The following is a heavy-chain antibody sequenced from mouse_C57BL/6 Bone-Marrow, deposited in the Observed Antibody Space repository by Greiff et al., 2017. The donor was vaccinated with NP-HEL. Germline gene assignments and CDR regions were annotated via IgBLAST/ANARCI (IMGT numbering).Heavy chain of an antibody. CDR1: GYTFTSYG. CDR3: ARGSGIRRNYFDY. V-gene: IGHV1-81*01. Sequence: QVQLQQSGAELARPGASVKLSCKASGYTFTSYGISWVKQRPGQGLEWIGEIYPRSGNTYYNEKFKGKATLTADKSSSTAYMELRSLTSEDSAVYFCARGSGIRRNYFDYWGQGTTLTVSS. CDR2: IYPRSGNT. J-gene: IGHJ2*01. D-gene: IGHD2-12*01.